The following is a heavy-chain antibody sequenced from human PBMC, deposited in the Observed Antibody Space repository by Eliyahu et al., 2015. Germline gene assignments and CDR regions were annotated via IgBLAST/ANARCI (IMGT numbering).Heavy chain of an antibody. D-gene: IGHD6-19*01. J-gene: IGHJ4*02. CDR1: GGSVSSGSYY. V-gene: IGHV4-61*01. Sequence: QVQLQESGPGLVKPSETLSLTCTVSGGSVSSGSYYWSWIRQPPGKGLEWIGYIYYSGSTNYNPSLKSRVTISVDTSKNQFSLKLSSVTAADTTVYYCARGRTPGPQAYSSGWLGGDYWGQGTLVTVSS. CDR3: ARGRTPGPQAYSSGWLGGDY. CDR2: IYYSGST.